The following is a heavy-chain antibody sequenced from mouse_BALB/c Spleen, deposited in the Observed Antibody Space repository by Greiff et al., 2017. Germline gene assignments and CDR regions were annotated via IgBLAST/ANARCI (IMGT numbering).Heavy chain of an antibody. CDR1: GFTFSSYG. V-gene: IGHV5-6-3*01. CDR3: TVNAMDY. Sequence: DVMLVESGGGLVQPGGSLKLSCAASGFTFSSYGMSWVRQTPDKRLELVATINSNGGSTYYPDSVKGRFTISRDNAKNTLYLQMSSLKSEDTAMYYCTVNAMDYWGQGTSVTVSS. J-gene: IGHJ4*01. CDR2: INSNGGST.